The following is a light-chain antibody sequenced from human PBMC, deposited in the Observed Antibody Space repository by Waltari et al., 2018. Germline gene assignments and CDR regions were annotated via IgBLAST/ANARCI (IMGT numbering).Light chain of an antibody. Sequence: DIQMTQSPSSLSASVGDRVTITCRASQSISSYLNWYQQKPGKAPKLRIYAASSLQSGVPSRFSGSGSRTDFTLTISSLQPEEFATYYCQQSYSTPLYTFGQGTKLEIK. V-gene: IGKV1-39*01. CDR3: QQSYSTPLYT. CDR2: AAS. CDR1: QSISSY. J-gene: IGKJ2*01.